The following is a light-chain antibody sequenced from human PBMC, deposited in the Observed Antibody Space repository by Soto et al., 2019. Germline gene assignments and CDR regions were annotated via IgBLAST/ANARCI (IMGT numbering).Light chain of an antibody. CDR2: DAS. V-gene: IGKV3-11*01. CDR1: QSVSSY. Sequence: EIVLTQSPATLSLSPGERATLSCRASQSVSSYLAWYQQKPGQAPRLLIYDASNRATGIPARFSGSGSGTDFTLPISTLEPEDFPVYYCQQRSNWPPLTFGGGTKVEIK. J-gene: IGKJ4*01. CDR3: QQRSNWPPLT.